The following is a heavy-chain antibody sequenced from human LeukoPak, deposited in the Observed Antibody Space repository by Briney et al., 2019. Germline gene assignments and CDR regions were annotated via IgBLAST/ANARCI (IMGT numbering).Heavy chain of an antibody. J-gene: IGHJ3*02. D-gene: IGHD2-2*01. CDR3: ARTRYCSSTSCPDAFDI. CDR2: IYYSGST. V-gene: IGHV4-59*12. Sequence: SETLSLTCTVSGGSISSYYWSWIRQPPGKGLEWIGYIYYSGSTNYNPSLKSRVTISVDRSKNQFSLKLSSVTAADTAVYYCARTRYCSSTSCPDAFDIWGQGTMVTVSS. CDR1: GGSISSYY.